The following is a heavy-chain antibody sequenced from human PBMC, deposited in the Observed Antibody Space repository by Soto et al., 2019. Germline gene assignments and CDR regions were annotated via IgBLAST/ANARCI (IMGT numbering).Heavy chain of an antibody. D-gene: IGHD3-10*01. CDR1: GGSISSGSYY. CDR2: IYYSGST. Sequence: QVQLQESGPGLVKPSQTLSLTCTVSGGSISSGSYYWSWIRQRPGKGLEWLGYIYYSGSTYYNPSLISRVTISVDTSKNKFSLKLNSVTAADTAVYYCATRTDYYYGSGSLGGMDVWGQGTTVTVSS. J-gene: IGHJ6*02. CDR3: ATRTDYYYGSGSLGGMDV. V-gene: IGHV4-31*03.